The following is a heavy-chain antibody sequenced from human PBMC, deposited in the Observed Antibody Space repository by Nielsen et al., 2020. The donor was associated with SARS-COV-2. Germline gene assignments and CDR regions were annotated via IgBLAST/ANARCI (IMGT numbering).Heavy chain of an antibody. V-gene: IGHV3-20*01. J-gene: IGHJ4*02. CDR3: ARVYYDSSGYLNYFDY. CDR2: INWNGGST. CDR1: GFTFDDYG. D-gene: IGHD3-22*01. Sequence: GESLKISCAASGFTFDDYGMSWVRQAPGKGLEWVSGINWNGGSTGYADSVKGRFTISRDNAKNSLYLQMNSLRAEDTVLYHCARVYYDSSGYLNYFDYWGQGTLVTVSS.